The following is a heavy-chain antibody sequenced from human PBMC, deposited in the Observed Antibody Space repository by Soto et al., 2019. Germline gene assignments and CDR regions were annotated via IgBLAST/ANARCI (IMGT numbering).Heavy chain of an antibody. Sequence: SGPTLVNPTQTLTLTCTFSGFSLSTSGMCVSWIRQPPGKALEWLARIDWDDDKYYSTSLKTRLTISKDTSKNQVVLTMTNMDPVDTATYYCARSPSYCSGGSCYSYFVYWGQGTLVTVSS. D-gene: IGHD2-15*01. CDR1: GFSLSTSGMC. V-gene: IGHV2-70*11. J-gene: IGHJ4*02. CDR2: IDWDDDK. CDR3: ARSPSYCSGGSCYSYFVY.